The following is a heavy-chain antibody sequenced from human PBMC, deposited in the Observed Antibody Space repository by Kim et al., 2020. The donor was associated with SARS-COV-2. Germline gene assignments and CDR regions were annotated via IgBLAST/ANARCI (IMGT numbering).Heavy chain of an antibody. CDR3: AGREGADDY. D-gene: IGHD1-26*01. J-gene: IGHJ4*02. Sequence: NKYYADSVKGRFTISRDNSKNTLYLQMNSLRAEDTAVYYCAGREGADDYWGQGTLVTVSS. CDR2: NK. V-gene: IGHV3-30*01.